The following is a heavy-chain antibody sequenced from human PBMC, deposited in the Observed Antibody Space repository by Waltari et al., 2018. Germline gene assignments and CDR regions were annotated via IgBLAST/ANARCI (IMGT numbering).Heavy chain of an antibody. D-gene: IGHD4-17*01. V-gene: IGHV3-49*04. CDR2: MRSKAYGGTT. CDR1: GFTFGDYA. Sequence: EVQLVESGGGLVQPGRSLRLSCTASGFTFGDYAMSWVRQAPGKGLEWVGFMRSKAYGGTTEYAASVKGRFTISRDDSKSIAYLQMSSLKTEDTAVYYCTRDPTYGDYVHAFDIWGQGTMVTVSS. CDR3: TRDPTYGDYVHAFDI. J-gene: IGHJ3*02.